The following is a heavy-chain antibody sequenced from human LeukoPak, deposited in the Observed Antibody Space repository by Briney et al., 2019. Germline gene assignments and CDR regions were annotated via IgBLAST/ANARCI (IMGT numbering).Heavy chain of an antibody. V-gene: IGHV4-59*01. CDR1: GGSISSYY. D-gene: IGHD5-24*01. J-gene: IGHJ6*03. CDR3: ARGEDGYPWDYYYMDV. CDR2: IYYSGST. Sequence: SETLSLTCTVSGGSISSYYWSWIRQPPGKGLEWSGYIYYSGSTNYNPSLKSRVTISVDTSKNQFSLKLSSVTAADTAVYYCARGEDGYPWDYYYMDVWGKGTTVTVSS.